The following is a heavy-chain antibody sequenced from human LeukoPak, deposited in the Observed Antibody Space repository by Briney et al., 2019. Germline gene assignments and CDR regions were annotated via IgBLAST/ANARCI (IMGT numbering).Heavy chain of an antibody. V-gene: IGHV3-64*01. CDR1: GFTFSSYA. CDR3: ARSPDFWSGYSGIWFDP. Sequence: GGSLRLSCAASGFTFSSYAMHWVRQAPGKGLEYVSAISSNGGSTYYANSVKGRFTISRDNSENTLYLQMGSLRAEDMAVYYCARSPDFWSGYSGIWFDPWGQGTLVTVSS. D-gene: IGHD3-3*01. J-gene: IGHJ5*02. CDR2: ISSNGGST.